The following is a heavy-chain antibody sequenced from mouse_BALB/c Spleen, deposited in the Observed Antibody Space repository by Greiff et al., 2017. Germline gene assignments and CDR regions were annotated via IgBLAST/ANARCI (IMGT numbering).Heavy chain of an antibody. V-gene: IGHV1-9*01. J-gene: IGHJ3*01. D-gene: IGHD1-3*01. CDR2: ILPGSGST. CDR3: AREEGSGGFAY. Sequence: VQLQQSGAELMKPGASVKISCKATGYTFSSYWIEWVKQRPGHGLEWIGEILPGSGSTNYNEKFKGKATFTADTSSNTAYMQLSSLTSEDSAVYYCAREEGSGGFAYWGQGTLVTVSA. CDR1: GYTFSSYW.